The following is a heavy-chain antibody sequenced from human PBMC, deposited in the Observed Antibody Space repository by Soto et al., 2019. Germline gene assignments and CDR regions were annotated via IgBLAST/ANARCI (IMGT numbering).Heavy chain of an antibody. J-gene: IGHJ4*02. Sequence: GESLKLSCKGSGYSLTSYWIGWVRQMPGKGLEWMGIIYPGDSDTRYSPSFQGQVTISADKSISTAYLQWSSLKASDTAMYYCARSVPNYYDSSGADFDYWGQGTLVTVSS. CDR2: IYPGDSDT. D-gene: IGHD3-22*01. V-gene: IGHV5-51*01. CDR3: ARSVPNYYDSSGADFDY. CDR1: GYSLTSYW.